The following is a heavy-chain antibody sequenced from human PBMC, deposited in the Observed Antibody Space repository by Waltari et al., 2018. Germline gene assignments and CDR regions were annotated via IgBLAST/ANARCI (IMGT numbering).Heavy chain of an antibody. V-gene: IGHV4-38-2*01. D-gene: IGHD2-2*03. CDR2: IYHAGTA. CDR1: GYAVHSGFY. CDR3: SRQVLGYCTSAACRRLEA. J-gene: IGHJ5*02. Sequence: VLLQESGPGLVKSPETLSLTCAVSGYAVHSGFYWGCIRQAPGKGLEWVATIYHAGTALYKPARKSRLSVSMDTSKNQSSLPLKSVTAADTAVYYCSRQVLGYCTSAACRRLEAWGQGTLVTVSS.